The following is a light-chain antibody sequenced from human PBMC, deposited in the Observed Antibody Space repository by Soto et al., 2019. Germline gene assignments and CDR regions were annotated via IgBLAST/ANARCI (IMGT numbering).Light chain of an antibody. V-gene: IGLV4-60*02. CDR1: SGHSSYI. CDR3: ETWYSNTLRWV. J-gene: IGLJ3*02. CDR2: LEGSGNY. Sequence: QSVLTQSSSASASLGSSVKLTCTLSSGHSSYIIAWHQQQPGKAPRYLMKLEGSGNYNKGSGVPDRFSGSSSGADRYLTISNLQFEDEADYYCETWYSNTLRWVFGGGTKLTVL.